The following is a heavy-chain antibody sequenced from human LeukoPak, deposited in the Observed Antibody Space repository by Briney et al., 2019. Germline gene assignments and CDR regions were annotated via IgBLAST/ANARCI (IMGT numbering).Heavy chain of an antibody. CDR1: GYTFTSYY. CDR2: INPSGGST. V-gene: IGHV1-46*01. Sequence: ASVKVSCKVSGYTFTSYYMHWVRQAPGQGLEWMGIINPSGGSTSYAQKFQGRVTMTRDTSTSTVYMELSSLRSEDTAVYYCARDPSYSGYEQWVFDYWGQGTLVTVSS. J-gene: IGHJ4*02. CDR3: ARDPSYSGYEQWVFDY. D-gene: IGHD5-12*01.